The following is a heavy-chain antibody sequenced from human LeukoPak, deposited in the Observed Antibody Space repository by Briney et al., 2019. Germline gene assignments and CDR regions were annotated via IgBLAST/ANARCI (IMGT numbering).Heavy chain of an antibody. D-gene: IGHD1-26*01. V-gene: IGHV3-43*01. CDR3: AKAHSGSYNYYYMDV. J-gene: IGHJ6*03. CDR2: ISWDGGST. Sequence: PGGSLRLSCAASGFTFDDYTMHWVLQAPGKGLEWVSLISWDGGSTYYADSVKGRFTISRDNSKNSLYLQMNSLRTEDTALYYCAKAHSGSYNYYYMDVWGKGTTVTVSS. CDR1: GFTFDDYT.